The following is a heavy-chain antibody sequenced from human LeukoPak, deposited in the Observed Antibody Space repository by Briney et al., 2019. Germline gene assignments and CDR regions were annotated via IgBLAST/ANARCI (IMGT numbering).Heavy chain of an antibody. CDR1: EYTFNTYY. D-gene: IGHD6-13*01. CDR2: IYTSACTT. Sequence: ASVKVSCKTSEYTFNTYYFHWVRQAPGQGLEYMGVIYTSACTTSSTQRFQGRITLTSDTSTSTVYMELSSLRSDDTALYYCTSEIASTGSFDSWGQGTLVTVSS. CDR3: TSEIASTGSFDS. J-gene: IGHJ4*02. V-gene: IGHV1-46*02.